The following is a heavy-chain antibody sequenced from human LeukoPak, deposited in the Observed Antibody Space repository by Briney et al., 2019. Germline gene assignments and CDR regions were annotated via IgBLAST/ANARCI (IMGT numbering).Heavy chain of an antibody. CDR3: AREGYRGYDSYFEY. J-gene: IGHJ4*02. D-gene: IGHD5-12*01. V-gene: IGHV3-30*04. CDR2: ISSDGRYK. CDR1: GFGFSSYG. Sequence: GGSLRLSCAASGFGFSSYGIHWVRQAPGKGLEWVSVISSDGRYKHYGDSVKGRFTISRDNSESSLYLKMDSLRPEDTAVYYCAREGYRGYDSYFEYWGRGALVTVSS.